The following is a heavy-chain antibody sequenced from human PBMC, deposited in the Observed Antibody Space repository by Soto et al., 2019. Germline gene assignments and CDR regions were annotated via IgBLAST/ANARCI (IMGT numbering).Heavy chain of an antibody. CDR3: ARVKRRIAAAAANPWDYFDY. D-gene: IGHD6-13*01. Sequence: SETLSLTCTVSGGSISSYYWSWIRQPPGKGLEWIGYIYYSGSTNYNPSLKSRVTISVDTSKNQFSLKLSSVTAADTAVYYCARVKRRIAAAAANPWDYFDYWGQGTLVTVSS. CDR2: IYYSGST. V-gene: IGHV4-59*01. J-gene: IGHJ4*02. CDR1: GGSISSYY.